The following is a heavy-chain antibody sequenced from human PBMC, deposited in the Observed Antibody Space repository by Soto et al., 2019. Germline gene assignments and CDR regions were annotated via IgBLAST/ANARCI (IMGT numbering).Heavy chain of an antibody. CDR1: GYTFTSYY. CDR2: INPSGGST. V-gene: IGHV1-46*01. CDR3: ASVSPPAIVVVPAATAKYDAFDI. D-gene: IGHD2-2*01. J-gene: IGHJ3*02. Sequence: QVQLVQSGAEVKKPGASVKVSCKASGYTFTSYYMHWVRQAPGQGLEWMGIINPSGGSTSYAQKFQGRVTMTRDTSTSTVYMELSSLRSEDTAVYYCASVSPPAIVVVPAATAKYDAFDIWGQGTMVTVSS.